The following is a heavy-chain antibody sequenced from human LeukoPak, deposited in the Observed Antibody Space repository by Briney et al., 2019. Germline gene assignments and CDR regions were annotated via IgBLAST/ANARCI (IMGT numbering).Heavy chain of an antibody. CDR2: IHYSGGT. D-gene: IGHD2-2*01. CDR3: ARRNVVVPAAMARAFDI. V-gene: IGHV4-39*01. Sequence: SETLSLTCTVSGGSISSSSYYWGWIRQPPAKGLEWIGNIHYSGGTYYNPSLKSRVTISVDTSKNQFSLKLSSVTAADTAVYYCARRNVVVPAAMARAFDIWGQGTMVTVSS. CDR1: GGSISSSSYY. J-gene: IGHJ3*02.